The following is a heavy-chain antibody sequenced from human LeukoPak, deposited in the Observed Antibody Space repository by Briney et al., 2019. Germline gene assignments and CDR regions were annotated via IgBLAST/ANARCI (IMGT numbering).Heavy chain of an antibody. J-gene: IGHJ4*02. D-gene: IGHD3-10*01. CDR3: ARADYYGSGTFDY. V-gene: IGHV4-59*12. CDR2: IYYSGST. Sequence: SETLSLTCTVSGGSISSYYWSWIRQPPGKGLEWIGYIYYSGSTYYNPSLKSRVTISVDTSKNQFSLKLSSVTAADTAVYYCARADYYGSGTFDYWGQGTLVTVSS. CDR1: GGSISSYY.